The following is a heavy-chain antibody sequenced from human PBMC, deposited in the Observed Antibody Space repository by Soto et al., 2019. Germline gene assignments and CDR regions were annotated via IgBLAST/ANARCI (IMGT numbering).Heavy chain of an antibody. CDR3: ARVGGYSSSWFDAFDI. J-gene: IGHJ3*02. Sequence: QVYLVESGGGVVQPGTSLRLSCAASGFTFSSYAMHWVRQAPGKGLEWVSVIWYDGRSKYYEFSVKGRFTISRDNSKNTLYLQMDSLRVEDSAVYYCARVGGYSSSWFDAFDIWGQGTMVTVSS. D-gene: IGHD2-2*01. CDR2: IWYDGRSK. V-gene: IGHV3-33*01. CDR1: GFTFSSYA.